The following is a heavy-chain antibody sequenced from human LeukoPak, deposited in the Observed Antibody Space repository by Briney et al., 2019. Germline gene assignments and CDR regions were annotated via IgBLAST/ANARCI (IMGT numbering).Heavy chain of an antibody. CDR3: STPKS. CDR1: GFAFSNAW. V-gene: IGHV3-15*01. Sequence: PGGSLRLSCAASGFAFSNAWMYWVRQAPGKGLEWVGRITTKTDGGTTDYAAPVKGRFTISRDDSQNMLYLQMNSLKTEDTGVYYCSTPKSWGQGTLVTVSS. CDR2: ITTKTDGGTT. J-gene: IGHJ4*01.